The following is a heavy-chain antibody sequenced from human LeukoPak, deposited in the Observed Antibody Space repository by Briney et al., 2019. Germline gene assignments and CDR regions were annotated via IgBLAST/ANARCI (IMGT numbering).Heavy chain of an antibody. D-gene: IGHD3-10*01. CDR2: IYSSGHT. CDR3: ARDRGLRGSGTYYARFPWFDP. CDR1: GGSISSYN. Sequence: PETLSLTCIVSGGSISSYNWNWIRQPPGKVLEWIGYIYSSGHTNYNPSLKSRVTISVDTSKNQFSLKLSSVTAADTAVYYCARDRGLRGSGTYYARFPWFDPWGQGTLVTVSS. V-gene: IGHV4-59*12. J-gene: IGHJ5*02.